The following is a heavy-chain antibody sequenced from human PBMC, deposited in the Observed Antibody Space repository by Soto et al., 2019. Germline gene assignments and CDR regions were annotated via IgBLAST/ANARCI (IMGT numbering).Heavy chain of an antibody. Sequence: GGSLRLCCAASGFTFSSYAMHWVRQAPGKGLEWVAVISYDGSNKYYADSVKGRFTISRDNSKNTLYLQMNSLRAEDTAVYYCARDLGCYYGSGSYYNWFAPWGQGTLVTVSS. V-gene: IGHV3-30-3*01. CDR1: GFTFSSYA. J-gene: IGHJ5*02. CDR3: ARDLGCYYGSGSYYNWFAP. CDR2: ISYDGSNK. D-gene: IGHD3-10*01.